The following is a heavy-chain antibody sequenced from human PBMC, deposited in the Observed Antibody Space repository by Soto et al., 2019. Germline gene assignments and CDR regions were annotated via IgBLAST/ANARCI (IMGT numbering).Heavy chain of an antibody. CDR1: GFTFSDHY. Sequence: PWGSRRLSCTASGFTFSDHYMSWIRQAPGKGLEWLSYISRSGSSMYYADSVKGRFTISRDNAKKSLYLQMNSLRAEDTAIYYCARELPDYSSSRGFEHWGKENMVTVSS. J-gene: IGHJ4*02. V-gene: IGHV3-11*01. CDR3: ARELPDYSSSRGFEH. D-gene: IGHD6-6*01. CDR2: ISRSGSSM.